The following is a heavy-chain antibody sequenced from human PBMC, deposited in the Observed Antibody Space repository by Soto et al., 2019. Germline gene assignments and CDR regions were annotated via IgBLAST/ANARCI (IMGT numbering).Heavy chain of an antibody. J-gene: IGHJ4*02. V-gene: IGHV3-53*04. Sequence: EVQLVESGGGLVQPGGSLRLSCAASGFTVSSNYMSWVRQAPGKGLEWVSVIYSGGSTYYADSVKGRFTISRHNSKDMLYVQMASLSAEDTAVYYCARAGSSGWYSFDYWGQGTLVTVSS. CDR3: ARAGSSGWYSFDY. CDR2: IYSGGST. D-gene: IGHD6-13*01. CDR1: GFTVSSNY.